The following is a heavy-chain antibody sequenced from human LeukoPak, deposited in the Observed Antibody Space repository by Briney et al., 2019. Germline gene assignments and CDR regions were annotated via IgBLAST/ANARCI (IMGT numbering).Heavy chain of an antibody. CDR3: ARVLKGRAPFDY. CDR1: GYTFTGYY. J-gene: IGHJ4*02. Sequence: ASVKVSCKASGYTFTGYYIHWVRQAPGQGLEWMGWINPNSGGTNYAQKFQGRVTMTRDTSISTAYMELSRLRSDDTAVYYCARVLKGRAPFDYWGQGTLVTVSS. V-gene: IGHV1-2*02. CDR2: INPNSGGT.